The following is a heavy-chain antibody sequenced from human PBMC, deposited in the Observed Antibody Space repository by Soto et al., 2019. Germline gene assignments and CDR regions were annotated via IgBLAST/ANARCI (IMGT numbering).Heavy chain of an antibody. CDR2: ISYDGSNK. D-gene: IGHD3-22*01. J-gene: IGHJ6*02. CDR3: ARDEWYYYDSSGYFFDYYYYGMDV. V-gene: IGHV3-30-3*01. CDR1: GFTFSSYA. Sequence: GGSLRLSCAASGFTFSSYAMHWVRQAPGKGLEWVAVISYDGSNKYYADSVKGRFTISKDNSKNKLYLQMNSLRAEDTAVYYCARDEWYYYDSSGYFFDYYYYGMDVWGQGTTVTVSS.